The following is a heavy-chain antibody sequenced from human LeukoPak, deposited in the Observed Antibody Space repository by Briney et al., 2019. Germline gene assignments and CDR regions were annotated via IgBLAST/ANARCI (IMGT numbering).Heavy chain of an antibody. CDR3: ARELRGYSYGYGDAFDI. V-gene: IGHV3-53*05. D-gene: IGHD5-18*01. Sequence: GGSLRLSCAASGFTVSSNYMSWVRQAPGKGLEWVSVIYSGGSTYYADSVKGRFTISRDNSKNTLYLQMNSLRAEDTAVYYCARELRGYSYGYGDAFDIWGQGTMVTVSS. J-gene: IGHJ3*02. CDR1: GFTVSSNY. CDR2: IYSGGST.